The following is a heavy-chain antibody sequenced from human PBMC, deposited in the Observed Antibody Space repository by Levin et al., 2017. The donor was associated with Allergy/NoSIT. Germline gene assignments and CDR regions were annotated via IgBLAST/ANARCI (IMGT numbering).Heavy chain of an antibody. CDR2: VSGRSRST. Sequence: GESLKISCAGSGFTFSNFAMTWVRQAPGKGLEWVSVVSGRSRSTYYADSVRGRFSISRDNSQNTVYLHMNSLRAEDTAMYYCAKSPPAVAAKWRYNWFDPWGQGTLVVVSS. CDR3: AKSPPAVAAKWRYNWFDP. CDR1: GFTFSNFA. J-gene: IGHJ5*02. V-gene: IGHV3-23*01. D-gene: IGHD2-15*01.